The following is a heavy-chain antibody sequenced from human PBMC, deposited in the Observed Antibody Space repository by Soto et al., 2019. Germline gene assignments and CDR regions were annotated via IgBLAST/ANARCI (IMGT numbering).Heavy chain of an antibody. CDR2: IYWDDDK. Sequence: QITLRESGPTLVKPTQTLTLTCSFSGFSLSTSGVGVGWIRQPPGKVLEWLALIYWDDDKRYSPSLKSRVTITKDTSKNQVVFIMTNTDPVDTATYYCLNRAEPVRGCYYFDSWGQGTLVTVSS. J-gene: IGHJ4*02. D-gene: IGHD3-10*01. CDR1: GFSLSTSGVG. V-gene: IGHV2-5*02. CDR3: LNRAEPVRGCYYFDS.